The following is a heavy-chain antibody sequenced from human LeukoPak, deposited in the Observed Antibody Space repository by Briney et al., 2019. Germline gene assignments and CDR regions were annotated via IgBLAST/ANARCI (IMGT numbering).Heavy chain of an antibody. D-gene: IGHD5-24*01. CDR1: GFTFSDYA. CDR2: ISGSGGSI. Sequence: GGSLRLSCTASGFTFSDYAMSWDRQAPGKGLEWVSGISGSGGSIRYADSVKGRFIISRDNSKNTLYLQMNSLRAEDTAVYYCAKGGDGYNYYFDYWGQETLVTVSP. V-gene: IGHV3-23*01. J-gene: IGHJ4*01. CDR3: AKGGDGYNYYFDY.